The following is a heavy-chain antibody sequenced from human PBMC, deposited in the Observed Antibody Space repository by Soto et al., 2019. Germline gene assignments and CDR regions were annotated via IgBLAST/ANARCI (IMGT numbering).Heavy chain of an antibody. J-gene: IGHJ4*02. D-gene: IGHD3-10*01. CDR1: GGSISSSSYY. V-gene: IGHV4-39*01. Sequence: QLQLQESGPGLVKPSETLSLTCTVSGGSISSSSYYWGWIRQPPGKGLEWIGSIYYSGSTYYNPSLKSRVTISVDTSKHQFSLKLSSVTAADTAVYYCARPNYYGSGSYVVDYWGQGTLVTVSS. CDR3: ARPNYYGSGSYVVDY. CDR2: IYYSGST.